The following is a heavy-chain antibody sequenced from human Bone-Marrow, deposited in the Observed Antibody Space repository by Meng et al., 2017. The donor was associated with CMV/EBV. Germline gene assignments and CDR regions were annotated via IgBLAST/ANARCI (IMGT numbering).Heavy chain of an antibody. CDR3: ARVIPAALYGMDF. CDR2: IYSGGST. D-gene: IGHD2-2*01. V-gene: IGHV3-53*01. CDR1: GFTVSSNY. J-gene: IGHJ6*02. Sequence: GESLKISCAASGFTVSSNYMSWVRQAPGKGLEWVSVIYSGGSTYYADSVKGRFTISRDNSKNTLYLQMNSLRAEDTAVYYCARVIPAALYGMDFWGQGTTVTVSS.